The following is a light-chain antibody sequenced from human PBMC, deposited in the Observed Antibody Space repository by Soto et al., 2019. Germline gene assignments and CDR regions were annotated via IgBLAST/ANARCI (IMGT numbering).Light chain of an antibody. CDR2: DAF. Sequence: EIVMTQSPAIVSVSPGEGATLSCRASQNIRSDLAWYQQKPGQAPRLLLYDAFNRANGVPARFSGSGSGTEFTLTINRLQPEDFAVYYCQQYGSSPGTFGQGTKVDIK. CDR3: QQYGSSPGT. CDR1: QNIRSD. J-gene: IGKJ1*01. V-gene: IGKV3-15*01.